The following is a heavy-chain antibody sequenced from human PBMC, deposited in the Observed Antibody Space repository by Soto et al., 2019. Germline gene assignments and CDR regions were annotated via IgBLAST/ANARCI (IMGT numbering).Heavy chain of an antibody. Sequence: EVQLAESGGKLIQPGGSLRLSCEASGFTFSAYDMHWVDQSPGKGLEWVSGIGRAGDTYYADSVRGRFTTSRDNAKNSVYLQMNSLRAGDTAVYYCARLSTIWTYFDYWGQGSLVTVSS. D-gene: IGHD1-1*01. CDR3: ARLSTIWTYFDY. CDR2: IGRAGDT. V-gene: IGHV3-13*01. J-gene: IGHJ4*02. CDR1: GFTFSAYD.